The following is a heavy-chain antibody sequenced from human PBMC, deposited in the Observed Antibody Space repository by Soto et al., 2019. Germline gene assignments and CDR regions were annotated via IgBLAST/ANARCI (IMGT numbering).Heavy chain of an antibody. CDR2: ISYAGSNK. D-gene: IGHD3-10*01. J-gene: IGHJ6*02. Sequence: GGSLRLSCAASGFTFSSYGMHWVRQAPGKGLEWVAVISYAGSNKYYADSVKGRFTISRDNSKNTLYLQMNSLRAEDTAVYYCAKDLKSGAYYYYGMDVWGQGTTVTVSS. CDR3: AKDLKSGAYYYYGMDV. CDR1: GFTFSSYG. V-gene: IGHV3-30*18.